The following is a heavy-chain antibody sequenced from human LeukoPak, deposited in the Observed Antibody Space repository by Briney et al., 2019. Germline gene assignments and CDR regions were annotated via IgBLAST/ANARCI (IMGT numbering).Heavy chain of an antibody. V-gene: IGHV4-59*01. CDR1: GGSISSYY. Sequence: SETLSLTCTVSGGSISSYYWSWIRQPPGKGQEWIGYIYYSGSTNYNPSLKSRVTISVDTSKNQFSLKLSSVTAADTAVYYCARVEMATTSRNWFDPWGQGTLVTVSS. CDR2: IYYSGST. J-gene: IGHJ5*02. D-gene: IGHD5-24*01. CDR3: ARVEMATTSRNWFDP.